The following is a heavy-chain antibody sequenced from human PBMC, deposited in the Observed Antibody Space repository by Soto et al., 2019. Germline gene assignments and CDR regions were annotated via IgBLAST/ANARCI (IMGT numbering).Heavy chain of an antibody. Sequence: LRLSCAASGFTFSSYGMHWVRQAPGKGLEWVAVISYDGSNKYYVDSVKGRFTISRDNSKNTLYLQMNSLRAEDTAVYYCAKVLFDDYVWGSYRPSDDYWGQGTLVTVSS. V-gene: IGHV3-30*18. J-gene: IGHJ4*02. CDR3: AKVLFDDYVWGSYRPSDDY. CDR2: ISYDGSNK. CDR1: GFTFSSYG. D-gene: IGHD3-16*02.